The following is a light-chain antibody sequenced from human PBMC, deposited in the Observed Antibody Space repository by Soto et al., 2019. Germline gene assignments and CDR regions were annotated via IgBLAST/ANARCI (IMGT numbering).Light chain of an antibody. J-gene: IGLJ1*01. Sequence: QSVLTQPPSASVTPGQWVTISCSGSSSNIACRYVYGYQVVPGTAPKLLIYWNDQRPSGVPDRFSGSKSGTSASLAISGLRSEDEADYYCGAWDDRLSGYFFGSGTKVTVL. V-gene: IGLV1-47*01. CDR3: GAWDDRLSGYF. CDR2: WND. CDR1: SSNIACRY.